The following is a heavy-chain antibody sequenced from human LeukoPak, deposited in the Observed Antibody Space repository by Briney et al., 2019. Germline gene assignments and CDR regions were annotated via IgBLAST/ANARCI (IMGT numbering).Heavy chain of an antibody. V-gene: IGHV3-7*01. CDR3: ALVDGYSNKN. J-gene: IGHJ4*02. CDR2: IKQDGSEK. CDR1: GFTFGDYA. D-gene: IGHD5-12*01. Sequence: GRSLRLSCTASGFTFGDYAMSWVRQAPGKGLEWVANIKQDGSEKYYVDSVKGRFTISRDNAKNSLYLQMNSLRAEDTAVYYCALVDGYSNKNWGQGTLVTVSS.